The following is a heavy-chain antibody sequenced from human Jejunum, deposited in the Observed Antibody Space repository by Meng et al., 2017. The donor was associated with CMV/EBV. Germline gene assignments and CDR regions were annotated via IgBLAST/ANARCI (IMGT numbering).Heavy chain of an antibody. D-gene: IGHD6-13*01. CDR3: ARDPKSSSWYHFDS. CDR1: GDSVRSGSYP. CDR2: DSGST. J-gene: IGHJ4*02. V-gene: IGHV4-61*01. Sequence: VSGDSVRSGSYPWSWIRQPPGKGLEWIAYDSGSTNYNPSLGSRVTISLDTSKNQFSLKLRSVTAADTAVYYCARDPKSSSWYHFDSWGQGTLVTVSS.